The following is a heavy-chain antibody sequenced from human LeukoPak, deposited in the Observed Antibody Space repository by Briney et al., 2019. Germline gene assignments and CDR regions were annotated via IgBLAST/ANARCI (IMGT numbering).Heavy chain of an antibody. CDR1: GYTFSNYY. J-gene: IGHJ4*02. Sequence: ASVKVCCKASGYTFSNYYMHWVRQAPGQGLEWMGVINPRGGSTSYAQTFQGRVTMTRDTSTSTVYMELNSLRSEDTAVYYCARDRGSSGWYVDYWGQGTLVTVSS. D-gene: IGHD6-19*01. CDR3: ARDRGSSGWYVDY. CDR2: INPRGGST. V-gene: IGHV1-46*01.